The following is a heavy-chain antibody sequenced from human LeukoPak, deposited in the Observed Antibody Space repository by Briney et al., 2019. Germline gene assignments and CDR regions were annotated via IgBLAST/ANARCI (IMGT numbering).Heavy chain of an antibody. Sequence: GGSLRLSCAASGFTFSSYAMHWVRQAPGKGLEWVAVISYDGSNKYYADSVKGRFTISRDNSKNTLYLQMSSLRAEDTAVYYCVKTPSGYSSSWYYFDYWGQGTLVTVSS. V-gene: IGHV3-30-3*02. J-gene: IGHJ4*02. CDR3: VKTPSGYSSSWYYFDY. CDR2: ISYDGSNK. D-gene: IGHD6-13*01. CDR1: GFTFSSYA.